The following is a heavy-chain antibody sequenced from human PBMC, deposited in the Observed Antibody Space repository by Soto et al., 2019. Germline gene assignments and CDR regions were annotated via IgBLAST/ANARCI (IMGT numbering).Heavy chain of an antibody. CDR2: ISYDGKNK. J-gene: IGHJ4*02. D-gene: IGHD6-19*01. Sequence: QVQLVESGGGVVQSGRSLRLSFEASGFSFSTYAMHWVRQAPGRGLEWVALISYDGKNKYYADSDQGPFTISRDNXKNTVYLEMNSLKIDDTAVYYGARALTGAVAVTDHWGQGTLVTVSS. V-gene: IGHV3-30*04. CDR1: GFSFSTYA. CDR3: ARALTGAVAVTDH.